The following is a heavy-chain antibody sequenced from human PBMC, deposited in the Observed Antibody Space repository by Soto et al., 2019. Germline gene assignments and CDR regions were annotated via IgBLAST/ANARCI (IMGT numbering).Heavy chain of an antibody. CDR1: GFSLTSNDVG. V-gene: IGHV2-5*02. Sequence: SGPTLVNPTQTLTLTCTFSGFSLTSNDVGVGWIRQPPGKALEWLALIYWDDDKRNSPSLKSRLTITKDTSKNQVVLRMTNMDPVDTATYYCAHSRYSRSSFDYWGQGTLVTVSS. CDR3: AHSRYSRSSFDY. D-gene: IGHD6-6*01. CDR2: IYWDDDK. J-gene: IGHJ4*02.